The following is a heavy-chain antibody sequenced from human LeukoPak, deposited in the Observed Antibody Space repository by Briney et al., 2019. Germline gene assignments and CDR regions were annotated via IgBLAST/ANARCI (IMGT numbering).Heavy chain of an antibody. CDR2: IYYSGST. CDR1: GGSISSYY. D-gene: IGHD3-22*01. J-gene: IGHJ4*02. Sequence: SETLSLTCTVSGGSISSYYWSWIRQPPGKGLEWIGYIYYSGSTNYNPSLKSRVTISVDTSKDQFSLKLSSVTAADTAVYYCARESVDYYDSSGYYSYGYWGQGTLVTVSS. CDR3: ARESVDYYDSSGYYSYGY. V-gene: IGHV4-59*12.